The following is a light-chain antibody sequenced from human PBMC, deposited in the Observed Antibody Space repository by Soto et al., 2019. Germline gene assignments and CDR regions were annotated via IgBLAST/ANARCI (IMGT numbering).Light chain of an antibody. J-gene: IGLJ3*02. V-gene: IGLV1-47*01. CDR2: RNN. CDR3: AGWDASLSGWV. CDR1: TSNIGSNY. Sequence: QPVLTQPPSTSGTPGQRVTISCSGTTSNIGSNYVFWYQHLPGTAPKLLIHRNNERPSGVPDRFSASKSGTSASLAISGLRAEDEADYYCAGWDASLSGWVFGGGTKLTVL.